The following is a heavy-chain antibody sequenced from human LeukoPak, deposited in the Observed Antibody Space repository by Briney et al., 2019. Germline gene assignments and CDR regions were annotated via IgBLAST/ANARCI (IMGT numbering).Heavy chain of an antibody. Sequence: SETLSLTCAVYGGSFSGYYWSWIRQPPGKGLEWIGEINHSGSTNYNPSLKSRVTMSVDTSKYQFSLKLSSVTAADTAVYYCARGGRRLTGYYLLDYWGQGTLVTVSS. D-gene: IGHD3-9*01. CDR3: ARGGRRLTGYYLLDY. CDR2: INHSGST. J-gene: IGHJ4*02. CDR1: GGSFSGYY. V-gene: IGHV4-34*01.